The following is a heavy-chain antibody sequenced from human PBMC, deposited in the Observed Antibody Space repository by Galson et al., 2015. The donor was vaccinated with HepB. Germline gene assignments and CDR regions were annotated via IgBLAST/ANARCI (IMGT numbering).Heavy chain of an antibody. CDR1: GFTVSSNY. CDR2: IYSGGST. J-gene: IGHJ3*02. CDR3: ARGYSGSYYMPGAFVI. Sequence: SLRLSCAASGFTVSSNYMSWVRQAPGKGLEWVSVIYSGGSTYYADSVKGRFTISRDNSKNTLYLQMNSLRAEDTAVYYCARGYSGSYYMPGAFVIWGQGTMVTVSS. D-gene: IGHD1-26*01. V-gene: IGHV3-53*01.